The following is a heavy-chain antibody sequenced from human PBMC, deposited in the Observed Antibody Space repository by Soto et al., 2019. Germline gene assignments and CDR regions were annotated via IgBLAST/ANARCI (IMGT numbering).Heavy chain of an antibody. CDR2: IKQDGSEK. Sequence: EVQLVESGGDLVQPGGSLRLSCAASGFTFSSYWMSWVRQAPGKGMEWVANIKQDGSEKNNVDSVKGRFTISRDNAKNSVYLQMNSLRAEDTAVYYCVRETVVVAASGAWSYYYVDVWGKGTTVTVSS. J-gene: IGHJ6*03. CDR1: GFTFSSYW. CDR3: VRETVVVAASGAWSYYYVDV. D-gene: IGHD2-15*01. V-gene: IGHV3-7*01.